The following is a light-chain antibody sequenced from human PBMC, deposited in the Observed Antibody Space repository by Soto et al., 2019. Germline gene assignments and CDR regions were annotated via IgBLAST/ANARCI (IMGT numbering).Light chain of an antibody. V-gene: IGKV1-39*01. CDR2: AAS. J-gene: IGKJ1*01. CDR3: HQTFSTRSWT. CDR1: QSISSY. Sequence: DIQMTQSPSSLSASVGDRVTITCRASQSISSYLNWYQHKPGKAPKLLIYAASSLQSGVPSRFSGSGSGTDFTLTMSTLQPEDFATYYCHQTFSTRSWTFGQGTKVEIK.